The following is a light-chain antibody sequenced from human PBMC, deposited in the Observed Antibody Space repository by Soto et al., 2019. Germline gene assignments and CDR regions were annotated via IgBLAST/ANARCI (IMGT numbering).Light chain of an antibody. CDR1: QGISSY. J-gene: IGKJ1*01. CDR2: AAS. CDR3: QQLNSYPVT. Sequence: DIQLTQSPSFLSASVGDRVTITCRASQGISSYLAWYQQKPGKAPKLLIYAASTLQSGVPSRFSGSESGTEFTLTISSLQPEDFATYYCQQLNSYPVTFGQGTKVEIK. V-gene: IGKV1-9*01.